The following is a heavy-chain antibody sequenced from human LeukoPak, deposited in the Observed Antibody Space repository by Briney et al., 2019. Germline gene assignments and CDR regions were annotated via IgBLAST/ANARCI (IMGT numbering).Heavy chain of an antibody. Sequence: GASVKVSCKASGYIFTTYDINWVRLAPGQGLEWMAWMNPNTGNTGFAQKFQGRVTVSRNTDISTAYMELNSLRSEDTAVYYCARGLYCSGGSCYRLFDYWGQGTLVTVSS. CDR3: ARGLYCSGGSCYRLFDY. J-gene: IGHJ4*02. CDR2: MNPNTGNT. D-gene: IGHD2-15*01. V-gene: IGHV1-8*03. CDR1: GYIFTTYD.